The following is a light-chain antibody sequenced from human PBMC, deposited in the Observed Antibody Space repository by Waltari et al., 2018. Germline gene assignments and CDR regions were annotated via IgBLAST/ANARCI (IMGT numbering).Light chain of an antibody. CDR2: KAS. CDR1: QSISSW. Sequence: DIQMTQSPSTLSASVGDRVTITCRASQSISSWLAWYQQKPGKAPKLLIYKASSLESGVPSRCSGSGYGTEFTLTISSLQPDDFATYYCQQYNSYSYTFGQGTKLEIK. V-gene: IGKV1-5*03. CDR3: QQYNSYSYT. J-gene: IGKJ2*01.